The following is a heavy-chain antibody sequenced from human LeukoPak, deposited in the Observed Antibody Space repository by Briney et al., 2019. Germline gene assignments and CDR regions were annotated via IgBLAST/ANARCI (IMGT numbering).Heavy chain of an antibody. V-gene: IGHV4-38-2*01. Sequence: SETLSLTCAVSGYSITSGYYWGWIRQPPGKGLEWIGSIDQSGNTYYNPSLKSRVSLSVDTSKNQLSLELTSVTAADTDVYYGTRLYTSTWSIGHWGQGTLVTVSS. J-gene: IGHJ4*02. CDR3: TRLYTSTWSIGH. CDR2: IDQSGNT. CDR1: GYSITSGYY. D-gene: IGHD6-13*01.